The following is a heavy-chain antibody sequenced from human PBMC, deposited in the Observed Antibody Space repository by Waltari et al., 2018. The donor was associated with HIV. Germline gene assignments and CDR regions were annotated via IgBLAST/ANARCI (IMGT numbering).Heavy chain of an antibody. CDR2: IWSDGRNQ. Sequence: QVQLVESGGGVVQPGKSLRLSCAASGFTFSNHGMHWVRQAPGKGLEWVAVIWSDGRNQYYANPVKGRFIISRDNSKNTLYLQMSSVRVEDTALYYCVREVSYQHLWGDAFDIWGQGTMVTVSS. V-gene: IGHV3-33*01. J-gene: IGHJ3*02. CDR1: GFTFSNHG. CDR3: VREVSYQHLWGDAFDI. D-gene: IGHD2-2*01.